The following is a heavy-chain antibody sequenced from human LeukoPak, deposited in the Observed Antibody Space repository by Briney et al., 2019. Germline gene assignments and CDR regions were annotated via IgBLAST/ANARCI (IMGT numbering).Heavy chain of an antibody. V-gene: IGHV4-4*07. CDR3: ARAAATFDSSGHYLEYFQY. J-gene: IGHJ1*01. Sequence: SETESLTCTVYGGSISSHYWSWIRQPAGKGLEWIGRFYSRGSTNYNPSLKSRVTISVDTSKNQFSLKLSSVAAADTAVYYCARAAATFDSSGHYLEYFQYWGQGTLVTVSS. D-gene: IGHD3-22*01. CDR2: FYSRGST. CDR1: GGSISSHY.